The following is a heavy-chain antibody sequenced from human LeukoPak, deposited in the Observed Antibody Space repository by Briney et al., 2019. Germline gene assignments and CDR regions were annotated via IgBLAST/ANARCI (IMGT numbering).Heavy chain of an antibody. CDR1: GFTFSRYW. J-gene: IGHJ4*02. Sequence: GGSLRLSCAASGFTFSRYWMHWVRQAPGKGLEWVSRINREGSSTSYADSVKGRFTISRDNAKNTLYPQMNSLRAEDTAVYYCARQEWHQPPDYWGQGTLVTVSS. CDR3: ARQEWHQPPDY. CDR2: INREGSST. V-gene: IGHV3-74*01. D-gene: IGHD3-3*01.